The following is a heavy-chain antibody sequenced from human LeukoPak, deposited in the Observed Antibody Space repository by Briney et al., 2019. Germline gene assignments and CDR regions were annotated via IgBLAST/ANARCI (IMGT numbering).Heavy chain of an antibody. J-gene: IGHJ4*02. CDR2: IYPGDSHI. D-gene: IGHD4/OR15-4a*01. CDR1: GYSFTSYW. CDR3: ARPHYGASDY. V-gene: IGHV5-51*01. Sequence: GESLKISCKGSGYSFTSYWIGWVRQMPGKGLEWMGIIYPGDSHIRYSPSLQGQVTTSADKSISTAYLQWSSLKASDTAMYYCARPHYGASDYWGQGTLVTVSS.